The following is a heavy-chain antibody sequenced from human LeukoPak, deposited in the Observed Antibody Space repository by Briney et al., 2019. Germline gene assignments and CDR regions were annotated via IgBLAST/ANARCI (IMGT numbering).Heavy chain of an antibody. Sequence: GGSLRLSCAASGFTVSSNFLSWVRQAPGKGLEWVSVIYSGGKTYYADSVKGRFTISRDNSKNTLYLQMNSLRAEDTAVYYCARGADRWNYFDYWGQGTLVTVSS. CDR1: GFTVSSNF. CDR2: IYSGGKT. D-gene: IGHD4-23*01. V-gene: IGHV3-53*01. J-gene: IGHJ4*02. CDR3: ARGADRWNYFDY.